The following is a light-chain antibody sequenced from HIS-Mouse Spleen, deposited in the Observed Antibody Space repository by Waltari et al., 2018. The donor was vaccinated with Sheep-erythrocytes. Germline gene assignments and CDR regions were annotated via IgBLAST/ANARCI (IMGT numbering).Light chain of an antibody. J-gene: IGLJ1*01. Sequence: QSALTRARSVSGSPGQSVTLSCPGTSSDVGGYNYVSWYQQHPGKAPKLMIYDVSKRPSGVPDRFSGSKSGNTASLTISGLQAEDEADYYCCSYAGSYNHVFATGTKVTVL. CDR1: SSDVGGYNY. V-gene: IGLV2-11*01. CDR3: CSYAGSYNHV. CDR2: DVS.